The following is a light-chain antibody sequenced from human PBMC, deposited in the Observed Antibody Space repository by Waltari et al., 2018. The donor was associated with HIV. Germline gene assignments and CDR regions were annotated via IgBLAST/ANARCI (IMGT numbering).Light chain of an antibody. V-gene: IGLV1-51*01. CDR2: DNY. Sequence: QSLLTQPPSVSAATGQKIIISCPGSTSNIGNNYLSWYQHLPGTAPKVLIYDNYKRPSGIPDRFSGSKSGTSATLAITGLQTGDEADYYCATWDSSLSAVVFGGGTKVTVL. CDR3: ATWDSSLSAVV. J-gene: IGLJ2*01. CDR1: TSNIGNNY.